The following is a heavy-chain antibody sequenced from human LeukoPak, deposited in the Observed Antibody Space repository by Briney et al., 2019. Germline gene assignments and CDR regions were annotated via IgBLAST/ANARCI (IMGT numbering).Heavy chain of an antibody. CDR2: IIPIFGTA. V-gene: IGHV1-69*01. CDR3: ARDGCPYCGGEIADY. D-gene: IGHD2-21*01. Sequence: GSSMTVSFKASGGTFSSYAISWVRQAPGQGLEWMGGIIPIFGTANYAQKFQGRVTITADESTSTAYMELSSLRSEDTAVYYCARDGCPYCGGEIADYWGQGTLVTVSS. J-gene: IGHJ4*02. CDR1: GGTFSSYA.